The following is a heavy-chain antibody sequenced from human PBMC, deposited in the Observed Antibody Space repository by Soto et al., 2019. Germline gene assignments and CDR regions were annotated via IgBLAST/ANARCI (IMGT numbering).Heavy chain of an antibody. CDR1: GVSFTGYC. V-gene: IGHV4-34*03. J-gene: IGHJ4*02. CDR3: QTLPPCIVVVKTEVPG. Sequence: SETLSLTCAVYGVSFTGYCWSWIRQPPGNGLEWIGEINPSGSTNYNPSPKNRVTTSVAHSTNQFTLESRSVTATATPVYYCQTLPPCIVVVKTEVPGWGEGILVT. D-gene: IGHD2-15*01. CDR2: INPSGST.